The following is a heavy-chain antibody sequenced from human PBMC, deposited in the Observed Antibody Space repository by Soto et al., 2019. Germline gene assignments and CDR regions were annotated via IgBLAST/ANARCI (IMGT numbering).Heavy chain of an antibody. CDR1: GGSISSSSYY. V-gene: IGHV4-39*01. Sequence: SETLSLTCTVSGGSISSSSYYWGWIRQPPGKGLEWIGSIYYSGSTYYSPSLKSRVTISVDKSKNQFSLKLSSVTAADTAVYYCARGVVPAAMYYYYGMDVWGQGTTVTVSS. D-gene: IGHD2-2*01. CDR3: ARGVVPAAMYYYYGMDV. J-gene: IGHJ6*02. CDR2: IYYSGST.